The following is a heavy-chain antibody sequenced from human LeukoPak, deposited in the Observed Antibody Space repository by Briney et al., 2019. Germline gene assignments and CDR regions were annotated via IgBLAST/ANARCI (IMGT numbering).Heavy chain of an antibody. D-gene: IGHD6-19*01. CDR2: IWYDGSNK. J-gene: IGHJ6*02. Sequence: GRSLRLSCAASGFTFSSYGTHWVRQAPGKGLEWVAVIWYDGSNKYYADSVKGRFTISRDNSKNTLYLQMNSLRAEDTAVYYCARDAIAVAGTDGMDVWGQGTTVTVSS. V-gene: IGHV3-33*01. CDR3: ARDAIAVAGTDGMDV. CDR1: GFTFSSYG.